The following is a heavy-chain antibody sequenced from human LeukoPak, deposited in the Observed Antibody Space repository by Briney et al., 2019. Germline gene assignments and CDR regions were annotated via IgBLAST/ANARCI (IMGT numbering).Heavy chain of an antibody. CDR1: GFTFSSYW. J-gene: IGHJ4*02. V-gene: IGHV4-39*01. CDR3: ASTGRSGWYWLTGY. Sequence: PGGSLRLSCAASGFTFSSYWMSWIRQPPGKGLEWIGSIYYSGSTYYNPSLKSRVTISVDTSKNQFSLKLSSVTAADTAVYYCASTGRSGWYWLTGYWGQGTLVTVSS. CDR2: IYYSGST. D-gene: IGHD6-19*01.